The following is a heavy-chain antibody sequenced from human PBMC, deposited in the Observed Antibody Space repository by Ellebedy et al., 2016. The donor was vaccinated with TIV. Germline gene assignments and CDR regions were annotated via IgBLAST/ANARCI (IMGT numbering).Heavy chain of an antibody. CDR1: GGSISGYY. CDR3: ARDVFSGWTGDY. V-gene: IGHV4-4*07. J-gene: IGHJ4*02. CDR2: IYTSGST. Sequence: MPSETLSLTCTVSGGSISGYYWTWIRQPAGKGLEWIGRIYTSGSTNYNPSLKSRVTMSVDTSKNQFSLKLSSVTAADTAVYYCARDVFSGWTGDYWGQGTLVTVSS. D-gene: IGHD6-19*01.